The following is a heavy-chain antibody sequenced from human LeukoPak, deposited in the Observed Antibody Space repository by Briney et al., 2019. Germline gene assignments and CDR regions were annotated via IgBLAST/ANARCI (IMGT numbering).Heavy chain of an antibody. CDR3: ARDHPYSGTGLQHYYMDV. D-gene: IGHD5-24*01. J-gene: IGHJ6*03. V-gene: IGHV4-4*07. Sequence: SETLSLTCTVSGGSISSYYWSWIRQPAGKGLEWIGRIYTSGSTNYNPSLKSRVTMSVDTSKNQFSLKLSSVTAADTAVYYCARDHPYSGTGLQHYYMDVWGKGTTVTVSS. CDR2: IYTSGST. CDR1: GGSISSYY.